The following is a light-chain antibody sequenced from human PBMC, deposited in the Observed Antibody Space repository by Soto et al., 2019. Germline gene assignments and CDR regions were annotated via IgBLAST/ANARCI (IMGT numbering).Light chain of an antibody. CDR2: LEGSGSY. J-gene: IGLJ3*02. CDR1: SGHSSYI. CDR3: ETWDSNTRV. Sequence: QSVLTQSSSASASLGSSVKLTCTLSSGHSSYIIAWYQQQPGKAPRYLMKLEGSGSYNKGSGVPDRFSGSSSGADRYLTISNLQSEDEADYYCETWDSNTRVFGGGTKLTVL. V-gene: IGLV4-60*03.